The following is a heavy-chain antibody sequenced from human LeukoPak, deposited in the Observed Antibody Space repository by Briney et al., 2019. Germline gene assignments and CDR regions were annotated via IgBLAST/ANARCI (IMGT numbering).Heavy chain of an antibody. D-gene: IGHD3-3*01. CDR2: ISGSGGSI. Sequence: PGGSLRLSCAASGFTFSSYAMSWVRQAPGKGLEWVSAISGSGGSIYYADSVKGRFTISRDNSKNTLYLQMNSLRAEDTAVYYCAKQGTRYDFWSGLDYWGQGTLVTVSS. CDR3: AKQGTRYDFWSGLDY. V-gene: IGHV3-23*01. J-gene: IGHJ4*02. CDR1: GFTFSSYA.